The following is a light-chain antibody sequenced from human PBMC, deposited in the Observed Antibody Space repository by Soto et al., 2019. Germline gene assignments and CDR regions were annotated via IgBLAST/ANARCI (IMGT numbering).Light chain of an antibody. J-gene: IGKJ1*01. CDR1: QGIRDA. CDR2: AAP. CDR3: LQHNSYPQT. V-gene: IGKV1-17*01. Sequence: DIQMTQSPSSLSASVGDRVTITCRASQGIRDALGWYQQKPGKAPKRLIYAAPSLQSGVPSRLSGSGSGTEFTLTISSLQPEDFATYYCLQHNSYPQTFGQGTKVESK.